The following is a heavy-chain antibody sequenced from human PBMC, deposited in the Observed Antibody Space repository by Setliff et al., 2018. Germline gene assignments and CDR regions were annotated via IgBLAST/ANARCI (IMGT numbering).Heavy chain of an antibody. CDR3: ARERGFAGYYGSWTHQSFDL. CDR1: GGSISDSS. J-gene: IGHJ5*02. V-gene: IGHV4-4*08. D-gene: IGHD3-10*01. CDR2: ISSIGNT. Sequence: SETLSLTCTVSGGSISDSSWSWIRQPPGKGLEWIGCISSIGNTYYNPSLGSRLTISADTSNNQFSLNLISVTAADTAVYYRARERGFAGYYGSWTHQSFDLWGQGSLVTVSS.